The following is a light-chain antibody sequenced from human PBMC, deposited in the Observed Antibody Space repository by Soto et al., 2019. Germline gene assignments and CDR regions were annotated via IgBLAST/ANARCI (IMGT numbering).Light chain of an antibody. CDR2: GAS. CDR1: QTVSSNY. V-gene: IGKV3-20*01. Sequence: DIVLAQSPGTLSLSPGERATLSCRDSQTVSSNYLAWYQQKFGQAPRLLIYGASSRATGIPDRFSGSGSGTDFTLTISRLEPEDFAVYYCQQYGSSPQTFGQGTRLEIK. J-gene: IGKJ5*01. CDR3: QQYGSSPQT.